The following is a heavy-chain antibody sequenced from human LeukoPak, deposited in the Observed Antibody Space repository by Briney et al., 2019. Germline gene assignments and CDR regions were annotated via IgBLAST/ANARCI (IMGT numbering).Heavy chain of an antibody. J-gene: IGHJ4*02. CDR3: ARSYYYDSSGLTGDY. CDR2: IDDSGST. D-gene: IGHD3-22*01. Sequence: PSGTLSLTCTVSGVSISSSSHYWGWIRQPPGKGLEWVGSIDDSGSTYYNPSLKSRVTISVDTSKNHFSLKLSSVTAADTAVYYCARSYYYDSSGLTGDYWGQGTLVTVSS. V-gene: IGHV4-39*01. CDR1: GVSISSSSHY.